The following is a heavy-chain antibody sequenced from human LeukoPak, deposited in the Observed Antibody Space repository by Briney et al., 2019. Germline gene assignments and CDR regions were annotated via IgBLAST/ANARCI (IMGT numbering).Heavy chain of an antibody. J-gene: IGHJ4*02. CDR1: GFTFSDSY. D-gene: IGHD3-10*01. Sequence: GGSLRLSCAAYGFTFSDSYMSWIRQAPGEGLEWVSYISSSSSDTNYADSVKGRFTISRDNAKNSLYLQMNSLRAEDTAVYYCARGSRTIELGDDYWGQGTLVTVSS. CDR2: ISSSSSDT. V-gene: IGHV3-11*06. CDR3: ARGSRTIELGDDY.